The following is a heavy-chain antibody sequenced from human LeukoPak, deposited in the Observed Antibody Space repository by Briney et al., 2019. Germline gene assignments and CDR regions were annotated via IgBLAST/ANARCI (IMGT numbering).Heavy chain of an antibody. J-gene: IGHJ4*02. Sequence: SETLSLTCTVSGGSISSYHWSWIRQPPGKGLEWIGYIYYSGSTNYNPSLKSRVTISVDTSKNQFSLKLSSVTAADTAVYYCARHCCPAAAPDYWGQGTLVTVSS. CDR2: IYYSGST. CDR1: GGSISSYH. D-gene: IGHD2-2*01. V-gene: IGHV4-59*08. CDR3: ARHCCPAAAPDY.